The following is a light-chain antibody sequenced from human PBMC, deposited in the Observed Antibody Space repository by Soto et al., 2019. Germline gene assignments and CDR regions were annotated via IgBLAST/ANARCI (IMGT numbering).Light chain of an antibody. CDR1: SSDVGGYNY. J-gene: IGLJ1*01. CDR3: SSYTSSSLYV. CDR2: EVS. V-gene: IGLV2-14*01. Sequence: ALTQPASVSGSPGQSITISCTGTSSDVGGYNYVSWYQKHPGKASKLMIYEVSNRPSGVSNRFSGSKSGNTASLTISGLQAEDEADYYCSSYTSSSLYVFGTGTKVTVL.